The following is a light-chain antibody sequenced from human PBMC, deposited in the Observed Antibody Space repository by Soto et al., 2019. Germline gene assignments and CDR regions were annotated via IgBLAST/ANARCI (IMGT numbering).Light chain of an antibody. J-gene: IGLJ1*01. Sequence: QSVLTQPASVSGSPGQSITISCTGTSSDVGCYSLVSWYQQHPGKAPKLMISEDHKRPSGVSNRFSGSKSGNTASLTISELQTEDEADYYCCSYAGSNTWVFGTGTKVTVL. V-gene: IGLV2-23*01. CDR2: EDH. CDR3: CSYAGSNTWV. CDR1: SSDVGCYSL.